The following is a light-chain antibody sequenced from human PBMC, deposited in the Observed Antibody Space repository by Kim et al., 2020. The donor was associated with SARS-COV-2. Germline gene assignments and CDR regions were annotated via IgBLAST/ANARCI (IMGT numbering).Light chain of an antibody. V-gene: IGLV1-44*01. J-gene: IGLJ1*01. Sequence: QSVLTQPPSASGTPGQRVAISCSGSSSNIGRNFVNWYQQLPGTAPKVLIYTNNQRPSGVPDRFSGSKSGTSASLAISGLQSEDEADYYCAAWDDSLNGHVFGTGTKVTVL. CDR3: AAWDDSLNGHV. CDR1: SSNIGRNF. CDR2: TNN.